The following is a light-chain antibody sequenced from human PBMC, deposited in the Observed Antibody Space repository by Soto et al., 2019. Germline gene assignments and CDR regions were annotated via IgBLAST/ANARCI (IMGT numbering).Light chain of an antibody. CDR1: QGISSY. J-gene: IGKJ1*01. V-gene: IGKV1-8*01. CDR3: QQYYSYPQS. Sequence: AIRMTKSPSSFSASTGARVTITCRASQGISSYLAWYQQKPGKAPNLLIYAASTLQSGVPSRFSGSGSGTDFTLTISCLQSEDFATYYCQQYYSYPQSFGQGTKVEIK. CDR2: AAS.